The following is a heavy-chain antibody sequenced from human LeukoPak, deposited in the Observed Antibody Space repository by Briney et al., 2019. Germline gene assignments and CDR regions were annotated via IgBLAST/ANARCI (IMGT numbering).Heavy chain of an antibody. V-gene: IGHV4-39*07. CDR3: ARVLTAAGLDF. Sequence: SETPSDTPTLPGGSICGSRTWVWFRRPPGKGPECIGIIHNDGRTASNPSLKSRASLSLDTSTTQFFQKVKSVTAADTAFYFCARVLTAAGLDFWGHGGPVSTSS. D-gene: IGHD6-19*01. J-gene: IGHJ4*03. CDR2: IHNDGRT. CDR1: GGSICGSRT.